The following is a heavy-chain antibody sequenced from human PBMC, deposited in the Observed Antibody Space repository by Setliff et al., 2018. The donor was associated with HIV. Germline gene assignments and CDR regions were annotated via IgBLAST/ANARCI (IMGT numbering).Heavy chain of an antibody. CDR1: GFTFSTYS. Sequence: GGSLRLSCAASGFTFSTYSMDWVRQAPGKGLEWVSYISSSSSTIYYADSVKGRFTISRDNSKNTVYLQMDSLRAEDTAVYYCARDQYYYDTSGYYRGSAFDFWGQGTLVTVSS. CDR2: ISSSSSTI. J-gene: IGHJ4*02. D-gene: IGHD3-22*01. CDR3: ARDQYYYDTSGYYRGSAFDF. V-gene: IGHV3-48*01.